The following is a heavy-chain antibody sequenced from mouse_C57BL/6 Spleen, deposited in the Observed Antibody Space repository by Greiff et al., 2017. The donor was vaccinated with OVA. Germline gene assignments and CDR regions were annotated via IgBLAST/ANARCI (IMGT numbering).Heavy chain of an antibody. D-gene: IGHD1-1*01. CDR2: IDPANGNT. V-gene: IGHV14-3*01. J-gene: IGHJ1*03. CDR3: ARKGYCGSSDWYFYV. Sequence: VQLQQSVAELVRPGASVKLSCTASGFNIKNTYMHWVKQRPEQGLEWIGRIDPANGNTKYTPKFPGKATMTVATSSNTAYLQLISLTSEDTAIYYRARKGYCGSSDWYFYVWGTGTTVTVSS. CDR1: GFNIKNTY.